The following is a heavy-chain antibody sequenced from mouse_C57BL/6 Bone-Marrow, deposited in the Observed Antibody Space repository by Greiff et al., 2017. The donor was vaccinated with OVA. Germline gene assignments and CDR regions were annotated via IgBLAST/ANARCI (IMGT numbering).Heavy chain of an antibody. CDR2: LWSGGST. CDR3: ARNPTGTSYWYFDV. D-gene: IGHD4-1*02. Sequence: VKLQESGPGLVQPSQSLSITCTVSGFSLTSYGVHWVRQSPGKGLEWLGVLWSGGSTDYNAAFISRLSISKDNSKSQVFFKMNSLQADDTAIYYCARNPTGTSYWYFDVWGTGTTVTVSS. V-gene: IGHV2-2*01. J-gene: IGHJ1*03. CDR1: GFSLTSYG.